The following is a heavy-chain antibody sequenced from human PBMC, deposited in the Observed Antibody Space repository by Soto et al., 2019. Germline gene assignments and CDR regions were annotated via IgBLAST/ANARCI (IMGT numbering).Heavy chain of an antibody. Sequence: QVQLVESGGGVVQPGRSLRLSCAASGFTFSSYAMHWVRQAPGKGLEWVAVISYDGSNKYYADSVKGRFTISRDNSKNTLYLQMNSLRAEDTAVYYCARDPSYGSGSYSLDFDYWGQGTLVTVSS. V-gene: IGHV3-30-3*01. D-gene: IGHD3-10*01. CDR3: ARDPSYGSGSYSLDFDY. CDR1: GFTFSSYA. CDR2: ISYDGSNK. J-gene: IGHJ4*02.